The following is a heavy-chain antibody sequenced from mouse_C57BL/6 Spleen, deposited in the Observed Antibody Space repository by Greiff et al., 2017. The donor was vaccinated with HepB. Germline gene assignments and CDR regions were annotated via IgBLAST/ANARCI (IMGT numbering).Heavy chain of an antibody. CDR2: IYPGSGNT. V-gene: IGHV1-66*01. Sequence: VQLVESGPELVKPGASVKISCKASGYSFTSYYIHWVKQRTGQGLEWIGWIYPGSGNTKDNEKFKGKATLTEDTYSSTSYMQLSSLTSEDSAVYYCARDYGSSYPFAYWGQGTLVTVSA. CDR1: GYSFTSYY. CDR3: ARDYGSSYPFAY. J-gene: IGHJ3*01. D-gene: IGHD1-1*01.